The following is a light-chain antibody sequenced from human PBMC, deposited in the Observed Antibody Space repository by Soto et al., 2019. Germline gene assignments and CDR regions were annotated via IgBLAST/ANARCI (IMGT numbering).Light chain of an antibody. Sequence: ATQLTQSPSSLSASVGERVSITCRASQGISNALAWYRQKPGNPPNLLIYDASRLESGVPSRFSGSGSGTQFTLTIISLQPEDFATYFCQQYDTYPLTFGGGTKVQIK. V-gene: IGKV1-13*02. CDR1: QGISNA. J-gene: IGKJ4*01. CDR3: QQYDTYPLT. CDR2: DAS.